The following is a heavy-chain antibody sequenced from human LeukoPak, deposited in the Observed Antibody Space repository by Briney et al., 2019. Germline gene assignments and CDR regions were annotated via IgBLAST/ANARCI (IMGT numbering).Heavy chain of an antibody. CDR3: AKDIRTLAAGFDF. J-gene: IGHJ4*02. Sequence: GGSLRLSCAASGFTFSNYVINWVRQAPGKGLEWVSSVSRTGDTTYYAESVKGRFTISRDNSKNSLYLQMNSLRTEDTALYYCAKDIRTLAAGFDFWGQGTLVTVSS. CDR1: GFTFSNYV. V-gene: IGHV3-43*02. CDR2: VSRTGDTT. D-gene: IGHD1-1*01.